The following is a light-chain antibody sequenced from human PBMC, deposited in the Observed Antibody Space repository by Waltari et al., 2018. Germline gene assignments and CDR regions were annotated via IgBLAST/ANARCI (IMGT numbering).Light chain of an antibody. CDR2: GNS. CDR3: STWDDSLSVVV. J-gene: IGLJ2*01. CDR1: SNNVQSYA. V-gene: IGLV1-44*01. Sequence: QSALTQEASVSGTVGHKVTLSCTGNSNNVQSYAVCCYQQLSTGAPKTVMFGNSLPSGIPDRFSGSKSGTTASLTISGLQPEDEADYYCSTWDDSLSVVVFGGGTKLTVL.